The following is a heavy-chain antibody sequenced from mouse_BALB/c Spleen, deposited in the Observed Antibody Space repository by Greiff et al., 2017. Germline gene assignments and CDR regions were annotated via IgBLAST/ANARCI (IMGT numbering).Heavy chain of an antibody. CDR3: ARKGEDYDQFAY. CDR1: GFSLTSYG. V-gene: IGHV2-2*02. CDR2: IWSGGST. D-gene: IGHD2-4*01. Sequence: QVQLQQSGPGLVQPSQSLSITCTVSGFSLTSYGVHWVRQSPGKGLEWLGVIWSGGSTYYNAAFISRLSISKDNSKSQVFFKMNSLQANDTAIYYCARKGEDYDQFAYWGQGTLVTVSA. J-gene: IGHJ3*01.